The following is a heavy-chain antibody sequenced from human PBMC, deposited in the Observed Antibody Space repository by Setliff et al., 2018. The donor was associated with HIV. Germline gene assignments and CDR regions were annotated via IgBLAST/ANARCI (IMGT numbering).Heavy chain of an antibody. CDR1: GDSISNYY. Sequence: KTSETLSLTCTVSGDSISNYYWSWVRQPPGKGLEWIGYIYTTGSTNYNPSLKSRVTMSVDTSKNQFSLRLTSVTAADTAVYFCARLRTTMIMMLNYFDYWGQGTLVTVSS. V-gene: IGHV4-4*09. J-gene: IGHJ4*02. CDR3: ARLRTTMIMMLNYFDY. CDR2: IYTTGST. D-gene: IGHD3-22*01.